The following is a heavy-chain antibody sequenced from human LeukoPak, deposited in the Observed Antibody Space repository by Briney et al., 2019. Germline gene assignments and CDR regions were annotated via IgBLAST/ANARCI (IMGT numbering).Heavy chain of an antibody. V-gene: IGHV1-18*01. Sequence: ASVKVSCKASGYTFTSYGISWVRQAPGQGLEWMGWISAYNGNTNYAQKLQGRVTMTTDTSTSTAYMELRSLRSDDTAVYYCARTPASMTTVTGDWFDPWGQGTLVTVSS. J-gene: IGHJ5*02. CDR1: GYTFTSYG. D-gene: IGHD4-17*01. CDR2: ISAYNGNT. CDR3: ARTPASMTTVTGDWFDP.